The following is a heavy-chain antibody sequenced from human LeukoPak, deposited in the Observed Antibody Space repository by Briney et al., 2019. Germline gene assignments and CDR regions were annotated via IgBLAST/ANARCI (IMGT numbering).Heavy chain of an antibody. CDR3: TREWQQLPLDAFDI. J-gene: IGHJ3*02. D-gene: IGHD6-13*01. Sequence: GGSLRLSCAASGFTFSSYEMNWVRQAPGKGLEWVGFIRSKAYGGTTEYAASVKGRFTISRDDSKSIAYLQMNSLKTEDTAVYYCTREWQQLPLDAFDIWGQGTMVTVSS. CDR2: IRSKAYGGTT. V-gene: IGHV3-49*04. CDR1: GFTFSSYE.